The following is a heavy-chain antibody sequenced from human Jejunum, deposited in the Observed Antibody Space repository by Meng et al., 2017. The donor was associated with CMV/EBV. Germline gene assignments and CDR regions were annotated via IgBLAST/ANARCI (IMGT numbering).Heavy chain of an antibody. Sequence: AVYGGSFSGYYWSWICQPPGKGLEWIGEINHSGSTNYNPSLKSRVTMSVDTSKNQFTLNLTSVTAADTAVYYCARGGPHQSGFDFWGQGTLVTVSS. V-gene: IGHV4-34*01. J-gene: IGHJ4*02. CDR3: ARGGPHQSGFDF. D-gene: IGHD3-10*01. CDR1: GGSFSGYY. CDR2: INHSGST.